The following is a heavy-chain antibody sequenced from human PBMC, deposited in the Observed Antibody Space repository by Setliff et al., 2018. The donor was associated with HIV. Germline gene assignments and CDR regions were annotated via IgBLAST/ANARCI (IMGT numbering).Heavy chain of an antibody. CDR1: GFVFSNAW. V-gene: IGHV3-15*07. J-gene: IGHJ4*02. D-gene: IGHD3-22*01. Sequence: PGGSLRLSCAASGFVFSNAWMNWVRQAPGKGLEWVGRIKSRTDGETTDYAAPVQGRFFISRDDSKNTVYLQMNSLKTEDTAVYYCATAPGYYDSSPFDWWGPGTLVTVSS. CDR2: IKSRTDGETT. CDR3: ATAPGYYDSSPFDW.